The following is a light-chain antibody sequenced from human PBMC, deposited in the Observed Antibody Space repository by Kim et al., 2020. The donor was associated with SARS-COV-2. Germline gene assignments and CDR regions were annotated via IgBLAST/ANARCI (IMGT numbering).Light chain of an antibody. CDR2: VNRDGIH. CDR3: QTWGAGIRV. CDR1: SEYGGNA. Sequence: SVKTTDILSSEYGGNANAWHQQQPQKGPRFLMKVNRDGIHNRGPGIPDRFSGSRSGAERYLTISSLQSEDEADYYCQTWGAGIRVFGGGTQLTVL. V-gene: IGLV4-69*02. J-gene: IGLJ3*02.